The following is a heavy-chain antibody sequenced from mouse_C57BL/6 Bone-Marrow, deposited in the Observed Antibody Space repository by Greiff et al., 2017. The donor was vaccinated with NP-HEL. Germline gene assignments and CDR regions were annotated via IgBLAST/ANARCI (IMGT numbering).Heavy chain of an antibody. CDR3: ARLRRYGPVAY. CDR1: GYTFTDHT. Sequence: VQRVESDAELVKPGASVKISCKVSGYTFTDHTIHWMKQRPEQGLEWIGYIYPRDGSTKYNEKFKGNATLTADKSSSTAYMQLNSLTSEDSAVYFCARLRRYGPVAYWGQGTLVTVSA. D-gene: IGHD2-10*02. CDR2: IYPRDGST. V-gene: IGHV1-78*01. J-gene: IGHJ3*01.